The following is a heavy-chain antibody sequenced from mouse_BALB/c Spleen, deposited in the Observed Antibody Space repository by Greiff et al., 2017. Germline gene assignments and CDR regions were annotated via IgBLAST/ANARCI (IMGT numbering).Heavy chain of an antibody. D-gene: IGHD2-2*01. J-gene: IGHJ3*01. CDR3: ARWGYGYDVSFAY. CDR1: GFTFSSFG. CDR2: ISSGSSTI. Sequence: EVNVVESGGGLVQPGGSRKLSCAASGFTFSSFGMHWVRQAPEKGLEWVAYISSGSSTIYYADTVKGRFTISRDNPKNTLFLQMTSLRSEDTAMYYCARWGYGYDVSFAYWGQGTLVTVSA. V-gene: IGHV5-17*02.